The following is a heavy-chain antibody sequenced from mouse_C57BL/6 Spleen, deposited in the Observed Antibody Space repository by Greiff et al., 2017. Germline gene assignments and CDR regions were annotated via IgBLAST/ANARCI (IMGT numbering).Heavy chain of an antibody. V-gene: IGHV14-2*01. J-gene: IGHJ2*01. Sequence: EVKLQESGAELVKPGASVKLSCTASGFNIKDYYMHWVKQRTEQGLEWIGRIDPEDGETKYAPNFQGKATITADTSSNTAYLQLSSLTSEDTAVYYCARSGLLSDYFDYWGQGTTLTVSS. CDR1: GFNIKDYY. D-gene: IGHD2-1*01. CDR3: ARSGLLSDYFDY. CDR2: IDPEDGET.